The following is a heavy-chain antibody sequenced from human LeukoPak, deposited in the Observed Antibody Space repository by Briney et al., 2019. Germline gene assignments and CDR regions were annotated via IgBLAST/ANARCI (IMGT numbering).Heavy chain of an antibody. V-gene: IGHV1-18*01. CDR2: ISAYNGNT. CDR1: GYTFTTYG. Sequence: ASVKVSCKASGYTFTTYGISWVRQAPGQGLEWMGWISAYNGNTKYAQKFQGRVTMTTDTSTSTAYMELRSLRSDDTAVYYCARERISCHYLGAFDIWGQGTMVTVSS. J-gene: IGHJ3*02. CDR3: ARERISCHYLGAFDI. D-gene: IGHD3-22*01.